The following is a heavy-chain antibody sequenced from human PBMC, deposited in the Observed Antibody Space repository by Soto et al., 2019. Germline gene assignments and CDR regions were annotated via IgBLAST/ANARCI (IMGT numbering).Heavy chain of an antibody. V-gene: IGHV4-59*08. CDR3: ASTSAYCGGDCYSLDY. D-gene: IGHD2-21*02. CDR2: IYYSGST. J-gene: IGHJ4*02. Sequence: QVQLQESGPGLVKPSETLSLTCTVSGGSISSYYWSWIRQPPGKGLEWIGYIYYSGSTNYNPSLKSRVTISVDTSKNQFCLKLGSVTAADTAVYYCASTSAYCGGDCYSLDYWGQGTLVTVSS. CDR1: GGSISSYY.